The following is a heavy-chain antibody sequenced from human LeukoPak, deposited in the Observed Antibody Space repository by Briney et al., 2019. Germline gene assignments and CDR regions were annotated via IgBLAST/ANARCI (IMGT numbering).Heavy chain of an antibody. CDR1: GFTFSNYA. Sequence: GGSLRLSCVASGFTFSNYAMSWVRQAPGKGLEWVSGISSSGSSAFFADHVKGRFTIARDNAKSSLYLQMNTLQAEDTAVYYCARRATGSSSLFYYYMDVWGKGTTVSVSS. J-gene: IGHJ6*03. D-gene: IGHD1-26*01. CDR2: ISSSGSSA. V-gene: IGHV3-23*01. CDR3: ARRATGSSSLFYYYMDV.